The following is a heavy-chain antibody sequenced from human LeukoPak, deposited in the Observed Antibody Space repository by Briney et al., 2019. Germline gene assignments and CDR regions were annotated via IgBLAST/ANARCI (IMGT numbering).Heavy chain of an antibody. J-gene: IGHJ3*02. Sequence: GGSLRLSCAASGFTFSDYYMSWIRQAPGKGLEWISYISSSGSTIYYADSVKGRFTISRDNSKNTLYLQMNSLRAEDTAVYYCARELIAYCGGDCDRWYDAFDIWGQGTMVTVSS. V-gene: IGHV3-11*04. CDR2: ISSSGSTI. D-gene: IGHD2-21*02. CDR1: GFTFSDYY. CDR3: ARELIAYCGGDCDRWYDAFDI.